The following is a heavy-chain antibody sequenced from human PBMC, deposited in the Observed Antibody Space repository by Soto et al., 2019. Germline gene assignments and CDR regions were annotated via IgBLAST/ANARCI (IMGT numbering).Heavy chain of an antibody. Sequence: QVQLQESGQVLVQHSQTLSLTCTVSGGSISSGGYYWSWIRQHPGKGLEWIGYIYYSGSTYYNPSLKSRVTISVDTSKNQFSLKLSSVTAADTAVYYCARLGLVGVASWGQGTLVTVSS. J-gene: IGHJ4*02. V-gene: IGHV4-31*03. CDR1: GGSISSGGYY. CDR2: IYYSGST. CDR3: ARLGLVGVAS. D-gene: IGHD3-3*01.